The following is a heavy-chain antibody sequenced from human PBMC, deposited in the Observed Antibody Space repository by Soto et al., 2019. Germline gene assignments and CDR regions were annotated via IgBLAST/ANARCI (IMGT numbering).Heavy chain of an antibody. CDR1: GFTFSSYA. CDR2: ISGSGGGT. CDR3: AKKTDSSSPWGALDI. Sequence: EVQLLESGGGLVQPGGSLRLSCAVSGFTFSSYAMTWVRQAPAQGLEWVSGISGSGGGTFYADSVKGRFTISRDISKNTLYLQMDSLRAEDTAVYYCAKKTDSSSPWGALDIWGQGTMVSVSS. J-gene: IGHJ3*02. D-gene: IGHD6-6*01. V-gene: IGHV3-23*01.